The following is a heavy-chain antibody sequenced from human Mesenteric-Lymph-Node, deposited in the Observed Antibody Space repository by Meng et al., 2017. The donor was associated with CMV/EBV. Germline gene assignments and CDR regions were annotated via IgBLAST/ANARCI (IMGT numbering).Heavy chain of an antibody. V-gene: IGHV3-30*02. Sequence: GESLKISCAASGFTFSSYGMHWVRQAPGKGLEWVAFIRYDGSNKYYADSVKGRFTISRDNSKNTLYLQMNSLRAEDTAVYYCANSIPAADYYGMDVWGQGTTVTVSS. J-gene: IGHJ6*02. D-gene: IGHD2-2*01. CDR3: ANSIPAADYYGMDV. CDR2: IRYDGSNK. CDR1: GFTFSSYG.